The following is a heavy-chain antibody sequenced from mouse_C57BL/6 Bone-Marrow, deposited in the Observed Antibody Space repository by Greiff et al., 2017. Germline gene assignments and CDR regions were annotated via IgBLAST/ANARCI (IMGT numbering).Heavy chain of an antibody. Sequence: VQLQQPGAELVKPGASVKMSCKASGYTFTSYWITWVKQRPGQGLEWIGDIYPGSGSTNYNEKFKSKATLTVDTSSSTAYMQLSSLTSEDSAVYYCAIYYYGIYWCFDVWGTGTTVTVSS. CDR1: GYTFTSYW. CDR2: IYPGSGST. CDR3: AIYYYGIYWCFDV. J-gene: IGHJ1*03. D-gene: IGHD1-1*01. V-gene: IGHV1-55*01.